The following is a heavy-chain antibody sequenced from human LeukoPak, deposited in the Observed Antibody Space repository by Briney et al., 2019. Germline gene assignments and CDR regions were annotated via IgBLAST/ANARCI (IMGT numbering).Heavy chain of an antibody. CDR2: IKQAGSEK. CDR3: AREGKESYGIDV. V-gene: IGHV3-7*01. CDR1: GFTVGNDW. Sequence: GGSLRLSCAASGFTVGNDWMSWVRQDPGKWLEWVANIKQAGSEKYYVDSVKGRFTISRDNAKNSLYLQINCLRAEDTAVYYCAREGKESYGIDVWGQGTTVTVSS. J-gene: IGHJ6*02. D-gene: IGHD3-10*01.